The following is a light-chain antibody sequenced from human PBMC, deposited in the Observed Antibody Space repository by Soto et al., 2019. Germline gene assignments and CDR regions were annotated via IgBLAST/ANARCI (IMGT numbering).Light chain of an antibody. V-gene: IGKV3-20*01. J-gene: IGKJ1*01. CDR1: QSVSSSY. CDR2: GAS. Sequence: EIVLTQSPGTLSLSPGERATLSCRASQSVSSSYLAWYQQKPGQAPRLLIYGASSRATDIPDRFSGSGSGTDFTLTISRLEPEDFAVYYCQQYGRSPPTWTFGQGTEVEV. CDR3: QQYGRSPPTWT.